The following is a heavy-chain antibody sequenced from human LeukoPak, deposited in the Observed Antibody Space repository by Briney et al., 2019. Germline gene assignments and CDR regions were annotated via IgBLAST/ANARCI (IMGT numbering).Heavy chain of an antibody. D-gene: IGHD3-22*01. CDR3: VKDRYYDSSGYFGDAFDI. CDR1: GFTFSNYA. CDR2: ISNSGGSNK. V-gene: IGHV3-23*01. Sequence: HAGGSLRLSCAASGFTFSNYAMSWVRQAPGKGLEWVSTISNSGGSNKYYADSVKGRFTISRDNSKNTLYLQMSSLRAEDTAVYYCVKDRYYDSSGYFGDAFDIWGQGTMVTVSS. J-gene: IGHJ3*02.